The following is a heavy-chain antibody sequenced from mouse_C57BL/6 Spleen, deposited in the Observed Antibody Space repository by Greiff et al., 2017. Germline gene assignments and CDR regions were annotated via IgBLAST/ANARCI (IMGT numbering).Heavy chain of an antibody. D-gene: IGHD2-1*01. CDR3: ASYGNYEGPFAY. CDR2: ISDGGSYT. V-gene: IGHV5-4*01. J-gene: IGHJ3*01. CDR1: GFTFSSYA. Sequence: EVHLVESGGGLVKPGGSLKLSCAASGFTFSSYAMSWVRQTPEKRLEWVATISDGGSYTYYPDNVKGRFTISRDNAKNNLYLQMSHLKSEDTAMYYCASYGNYEGPFAYWGQGTLVTVSA.